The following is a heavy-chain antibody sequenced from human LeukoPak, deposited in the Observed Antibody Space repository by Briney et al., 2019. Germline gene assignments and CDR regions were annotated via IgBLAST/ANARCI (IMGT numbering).Heavy chain of an antibody. J-gene: IGHJ6*03. Sequence: PSETLSLTCSVSGGSISSYYWSWIRQPAGKGLEWIGRIYTSGSTNYNPSLKSRVTMSVDTSKNQFSLKLSSVTAADTAVYYCAREGIGWWEPTYYYYYYMDVWGKGTTVTTSS. CDR3: AREGIGWWEPTYYYYYYMDV. D-gene: IGHD2-15*01. CDR2: IYTSGST. V-gene: IGHV4-4*07. CDR1: GGSISSYY.